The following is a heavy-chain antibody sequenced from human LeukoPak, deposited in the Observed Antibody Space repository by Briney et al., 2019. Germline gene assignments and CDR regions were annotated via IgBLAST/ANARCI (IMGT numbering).Heavy chain of an antibody. CDR3: AKVHYYDSSGYPSSFDY. CDR1: GFTFSSYA. CDR2: ISYDGSNK. Sequence: GGSLRLSCAASGFTFSSYAMHWVRQAPGKGLEWVAVISYDGSNKYYADSVKGRFTISRDNSKNTLYLQMNSLRAEDTAVYYCAKVHYYDSSGYPSSFDYWGQGTLVTVSS. V-gene: IGHV3-30-3*01. J-gene: IGHJ4*02. D-gene: IGHD3-22*01.